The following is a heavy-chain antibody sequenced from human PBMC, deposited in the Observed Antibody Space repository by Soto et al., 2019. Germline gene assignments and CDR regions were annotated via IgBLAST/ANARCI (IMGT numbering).Heavy chain of an antibody. J-gene: IGHJ4*02. V-gene: IGHV4-34*01. CDR1: GGSFSGYY. CDR3: ARGIGYCSSINCYSSRRLRFDS. D-gene: IGHD2-2*01. CDR2: VNHSGTT. Sequence: SETLSLTCAVYGGSFSGYYWTWIRQSPEKGLEWIGEVNHSGTTYYNPSLKTRVTISVHTPKNQFSLKMSSVTAADTAVYYCARGIGYCSSINCYSSRRLRFDSWSQGTLVTAPQ.